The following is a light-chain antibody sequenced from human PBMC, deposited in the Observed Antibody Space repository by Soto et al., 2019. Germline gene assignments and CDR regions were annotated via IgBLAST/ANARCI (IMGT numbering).Light chain of an antibody. CDR2: DIS. CDR3: QQYHNWPPIT. V-gene: IGKV3-15*01. J-gene: IGKJ5*01. Sequence: SLASLSLSPREKATLSCGASQTVNRNLAWYQQRPGQAPRLLMYDISNRATGVPARFSGSGSETEFTLTISGLQSEDFAVYYCQQYHNWPPITFGHGRLLETK. CDR1: QTVNRN.